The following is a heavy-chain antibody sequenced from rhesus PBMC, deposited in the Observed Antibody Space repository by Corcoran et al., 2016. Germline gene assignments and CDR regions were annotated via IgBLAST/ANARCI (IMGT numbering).Heavy chain of an antibody. Sequence: EVQLVETGGGLVQPGGSLRLSCAASGFTFSSYGLSWVRQAPGKGLEWVSGLSYTGGSTYYADSVKGRFTISRDNSKNTLSLQMNSLRAEDTAVYYCAKGFRGGFDYWGQGVLVTVSS. D-gene: IGHD2-39*02. CDR1: GFTFSSYG. J-gene: IGHJ4*01. V-gene: IGHV3S5*01. CDR2: LSYTGGST. CDR3: AKGFRGGFDY.